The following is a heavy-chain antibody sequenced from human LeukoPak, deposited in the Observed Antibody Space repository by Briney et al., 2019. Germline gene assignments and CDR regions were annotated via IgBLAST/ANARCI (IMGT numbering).Heavy chain of an antibody. J-gene: IGHJ4*02. CDR3: ARDPRSTAEGGTNY. CDR1: GFTFSSCT. V-gene: IGHV3-21*01. CDR2: ISSSSSYK. Sequence: GGSLRLSCAASGFTFSSCTMIWVRQAPGKGLEWVSSISSSSSYKYYADSVKGRFTISRDNAKNALYLQMNSLRAEDTAVYYCARDPRSTAEGGTNYWGQGTLVTVSS. D-gene: IGHD1-1*01.